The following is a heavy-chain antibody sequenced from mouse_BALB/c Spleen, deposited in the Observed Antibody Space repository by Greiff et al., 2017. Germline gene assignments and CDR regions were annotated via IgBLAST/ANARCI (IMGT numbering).Heavy chain of an antibody. J-gene: IGHJ4*01. CDR1: GYTFTSYY. Sequence: VKLQESGPELVKPGASVRISCKASGYTFTSYYIHWVKQRPGQGLEWIGWIYPGNVNTKYNEKFKGKATLTADKSSSTAYMQLSSLTSEDSAVYFCARSEYGNYAMDYWGQGTSVTVSS. V-gene: IGHV1S56*01. D-gene: IGHD2-10*02. CDR2: IYPGNVNT. CDR3: ARSEYGNYAMDY.